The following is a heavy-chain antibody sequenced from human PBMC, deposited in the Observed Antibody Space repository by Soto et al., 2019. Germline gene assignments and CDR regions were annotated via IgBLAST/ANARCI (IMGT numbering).Heavy chain of an antibody. J-gene: IGHJ5*02. CDR3: SRSLNP. CDR2: INQDGSEK. CDR1: GFTFSTYW. V-gene: IGHV3-7*01. Sequence: GGSLRLSCAASGFTFSTYWMDWVRQTPGKGLEWVANINQDGSEKNYVDSVKGRFTIYRDNAKNSLYLQMSSLTAEDSALYYCSRSLNPWGQATLVTVSS.